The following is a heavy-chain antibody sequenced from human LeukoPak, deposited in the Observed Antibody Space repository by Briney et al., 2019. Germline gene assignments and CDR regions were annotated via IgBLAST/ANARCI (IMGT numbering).Heavy chain of an antibody. CDR1: GGSISSYY. V-gene: IGHV4-59*01. Sequence: SETLSLTCTVSGGSISSYYWSWIRQPPGKGLEWIGYLYYSGSTNYNPSLKSRVAISVDTSKNQFSLKLSSVTAADTAVYYCARMSYYYGMDVWGKGTTVTVSS. J-gene: IGHJ6*04. CDR3: ARMSYYYGMDV. CDR2: LYYSGST.